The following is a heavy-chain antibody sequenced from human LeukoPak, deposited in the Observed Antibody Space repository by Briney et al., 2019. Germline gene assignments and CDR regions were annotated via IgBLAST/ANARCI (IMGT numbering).Heavy chain of an antibody. Sequence: PGGSLRLSCAASGFTFSSYSMNWVRQAPGKGLEWVSSISSSSSYIYYADSVKGRFTISRDNAKNSLYLQMNSLRAEDTAVYYCARGSPGSVLTGYSDWGQGTLVTVSS. J-gene: IGHJ4*02. CDR3: ARGSPGSVLTGYSD. CDR1: GFTFSSYS. D-gene: IGHD3-9*01. CDR2: ISSSSSYI. V-gene: IGHV3-21*01.